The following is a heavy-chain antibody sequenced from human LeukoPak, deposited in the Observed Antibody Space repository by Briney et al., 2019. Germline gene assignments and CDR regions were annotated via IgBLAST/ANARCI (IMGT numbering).Heavy chain of an antibody. V-gene: IGHV4-34*01. CDR2: INHSGAT. CDR1: GGSFSDYY. D-gene: IGHD3-10*01. J-gene: IGHJ6*02. Sequence: SETLSLTCAVYGGSFSDYYWTWIRQSPGKGLEWIGEINHSGATDYNPSLTSRVTISVDTSKNQFSLKVRSVTAADTAVYYCARRVRGVIISFYYYNGMDVWGQGTTVTVSS. CDR3: ARRVRGVIISFYYYNGMDV.